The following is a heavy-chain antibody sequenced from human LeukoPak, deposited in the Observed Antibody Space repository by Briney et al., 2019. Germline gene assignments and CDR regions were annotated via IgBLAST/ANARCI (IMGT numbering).Heavy chain of an antibody. D-gene: IGHD3-22*01. J-gene: IGHJ3*02. CDR1: GGSISSSSYY. V-gene: IGHV4-61*09. Sequence: PSETLSLTCTVSGGSISSSSYYWAWIRQPAGKGLEWIGHIYTRGSTNYNPSLKSRVTVSVDTSKNQFSLKLSSVTAADTAVYYCARRHYYDSRGAFDIWGQGTMVTVSS. CDR2: IYTRGST. CDR3: ARRHYYDSRGAFDI.